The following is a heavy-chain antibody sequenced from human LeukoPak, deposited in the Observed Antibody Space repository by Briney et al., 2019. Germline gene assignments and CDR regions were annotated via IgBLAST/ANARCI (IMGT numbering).Heavy chain of an antibody. J-gene: IGHJ4*02. D-gene: IGHD3-10*01. Sequence: GGSLRLSCAASGFTFSDYTMTWVRQAPGKGLEWVSDISSRSSSIYYADSVNGRFTISRDNAKNSLYLQMDSLRVEDTAVYYCARVRIDSGSPEKKYCFDMWGQGVLVTVSS. CDR3: ARVRIDSGSPEKKYCFDM. CDR2: ISSRSSSI. CDR1: GFTFSDYT. V-gene: IGHV3-48*01.